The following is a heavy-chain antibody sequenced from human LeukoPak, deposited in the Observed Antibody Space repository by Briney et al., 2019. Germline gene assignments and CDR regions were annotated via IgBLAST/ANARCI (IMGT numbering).Heavy chain of an antibody. CDR2: IYYSGTT. J-gene: IGHJ3*02. CDR3: ARVRDGSSFSAFDM. Sequence: SETLSLTCAVSGGSITSYYWSWIRQPPGKGLEWIGCIYYSGTTNYNPSLKSRVTISVDTSKNQFSLKLSSVTAADTAVYYCARVRDGSSFSAFDMWGQGTMVTVSS. CDR1: GGSITSYY. D-gene: IGHD1-26*01. V-gene: IGHV4-59*01.